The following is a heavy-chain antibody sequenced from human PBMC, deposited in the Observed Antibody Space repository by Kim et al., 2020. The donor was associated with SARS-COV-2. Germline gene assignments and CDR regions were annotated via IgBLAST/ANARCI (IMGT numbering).Heavy chain of an antibody. CDR1: GFTFSVSA. Sequence: GSLRLSCAASGFTFSVSALHWVRQASGKGLEWVGRIRSKGNNYATAYAASVKGRFTISRDDSENTAYLQMNSLETEDTAVYYCAASGGYCSSASCHSVNYYGMDVWGQGTTVTVSS. J-gene: IGHJ6*02. D-gene: IGHD2-2*01. CDR2: IRSKGNNYAT. CDR3: AASGGYCSSASCHSVNYYGMDV. V-gene: IGHV3-73*01.